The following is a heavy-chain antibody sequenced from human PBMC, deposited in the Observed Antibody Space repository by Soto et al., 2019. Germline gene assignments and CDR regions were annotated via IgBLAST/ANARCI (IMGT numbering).Heavy chain of an antibody. V-gene: IGHV1-69*12. CDR2: IIPIFGTA. J-gene: IGHJ4*02. D-gene: IGHD1-26*01. Sequence: QVQLVHSGAEVKKPGSSVKVSCKASGGTFSSYAISWVRQAPGQGLEWMGGIIPIFGTANYAQKFQGRVTITADESTSTDYMELSSLRSEDTAVYYCARDRRGSYYLGYFDYWGQGTLVTVSS. CDR1: GGTFSSYA. CDR3: ARDRRGSYYLGYFDY.